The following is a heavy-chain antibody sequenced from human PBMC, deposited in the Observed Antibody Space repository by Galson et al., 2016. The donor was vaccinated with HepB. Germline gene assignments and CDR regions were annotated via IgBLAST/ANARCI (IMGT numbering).Heavy chain of an antibody. CDR1: GFTFNNYG. CDR3: ARAGYSDYDRLPMDY. Sequence: SLRLSCAASGFTFNNYGMHWVRQAPGKGLEWLAIMSYDGSNKHYADSVKGRFTISRDNSKNMLSLQMNSLRPEDTALYYCARAGYSDYDRLPMDYWGRGTLVTVSS. D-gene: IGHD5-12*01. V-gene: IGHV3-30*03. CDR2: MSYDGSNK. J-gene: IGHJ4*02.